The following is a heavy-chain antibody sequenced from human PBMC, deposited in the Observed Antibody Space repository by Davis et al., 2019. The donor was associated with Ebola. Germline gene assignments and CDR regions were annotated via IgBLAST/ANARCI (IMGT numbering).Heavy chain of an antibody. CDR2: ISYDGTIK. CDR1: GFTFSSYS. J-gene: IGHJ4*02. V-gene: IGHV3-30*03. Sequence: GESLKISCAASGFTFSSYSMNWVRQAPGKGLEWVSVISYDGTIKYYADSVKGRFTISRDNSKNTLYLQMNSLRVEDTAVYYCVRVQVSGAAADKFDYWGQGTLVTVSS. CDR3: VRVQVSGAAADKFDY. D-gene: IGHD2-2*01.